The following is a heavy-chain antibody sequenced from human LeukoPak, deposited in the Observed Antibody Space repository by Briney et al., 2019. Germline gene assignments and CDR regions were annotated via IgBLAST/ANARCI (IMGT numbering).Heavy chain of an antibody. D-gene: IGHD3-22*01. CDR2: INHSGST. Sequence: PSETLSLTCAVYGGSFSGYYWSWIRQPPGKGLKWIGEINHSGSTNYNPSLKSRVTISVDTSKNQFSLKLSSVTAADTAVYYCARAPYYYDSSGYSHLDIWGQGTMVTVSS. CDR1: GGSFSGYY. CDR3: ARAPYYYDSSGYSHLDI. V-gene: IGHV4-34*01. J-gene: IGHJ3*02.